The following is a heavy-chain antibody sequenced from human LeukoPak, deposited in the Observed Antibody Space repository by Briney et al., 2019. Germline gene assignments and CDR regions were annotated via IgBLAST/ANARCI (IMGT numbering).Heavy chain of an antibody. V-gene: IGHV3-7*01. CDR1: GFPFSSYW. CDR3: ARLTGTTGFDY. J-gene: IGHJ4*02. Sequence: TGGSLTLSCAASGFPFSSYWMSWLRQARGKGLEWVANIKQDGSDKYYVDSVKGRFTISRDNAKNSLYLQLNSLRADDTAVYYCARLTGTTGFDYWGQGTLVTVSS. CDR2: IKQDGSDK. D-gene: IGHD1-1*01.